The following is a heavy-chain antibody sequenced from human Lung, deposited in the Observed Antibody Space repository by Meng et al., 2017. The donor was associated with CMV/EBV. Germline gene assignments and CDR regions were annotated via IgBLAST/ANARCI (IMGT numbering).Heavy chain of an antibody. D-gene: IGHD6-6*01. CDR1: GGSVSSANYY. Sequence: GGSVSSANYYWSWIRQPAGKGLEDIGYIYYSGSTNYNPSLEGRATISVDTSKNHFSLKLSSVTAADTAVYYCARGEGGSIAARPLDYWGQGTLVTVSS. CDR2: IYYSGST. V-gene: IGHV4-61*03. J-gene: IGHJ4*02. CDR3: ARGEGGSIAARPLDY.